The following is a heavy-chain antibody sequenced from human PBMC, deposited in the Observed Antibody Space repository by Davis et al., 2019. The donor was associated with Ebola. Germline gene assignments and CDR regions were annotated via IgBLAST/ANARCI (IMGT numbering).Heavy chain of an antibody. Sequence: GESLKISCAASGFTFSSYGMHWVRQAPGKGLEWVAVIWYDGSNKYYADSVKGRFTISRDNSKNTLYLQMNSLRAEDTAVYYCAKALGYSYGPYGMDVWGQGTTVTVSS. CDR2: IWYDGSNK. CDR1: GFTFSSYG. CDR3: AKALGYSYGPYGMDV. D-gene: IGHD5-18*01. J-gene: IGHJ6*02. V-gene: IGHV3-33*06.